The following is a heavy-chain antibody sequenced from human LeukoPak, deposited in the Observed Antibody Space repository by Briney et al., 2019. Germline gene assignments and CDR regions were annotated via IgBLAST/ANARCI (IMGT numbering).Heavy chain of an antibody. CDR1: GFTFSSYS. V-gene: IGHV3-48*02. CDR3: AGYCRSVGCRNIDY. CDR2: ISSSSSAM. J-gene: IGHJ4*02. Sequence: GSLRLSCAAFGFTFSSYSMNWVRQAPGKGLEWVSYISSSSSAMYYADSVKGRFTISRDNAKNSLYLQMNSLRDEDTAVYYCAGYCRSVGCRNIDYWGQGTLVTVSS. D-gene: IGHD2-2*01.